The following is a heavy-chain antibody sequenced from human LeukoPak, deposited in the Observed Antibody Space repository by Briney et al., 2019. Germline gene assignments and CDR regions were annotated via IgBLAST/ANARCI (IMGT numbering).Heavy chain of an antibody. CDR2: IYWNDDK. D-gene: IGHD6-13*01. V-gene: IGHV2-5*01. CDR1: GFSLSTSGVG. CDR3: AHRVAAPGAWPGYFDY. Sequence: SGPTLVNPTQTLTLTCTFSGFSLSTSGVGVGWIRQPPGKALEWLALIYWNDDKRYSPSLQSRLTITKDTSKNQVVLTMTNMDPVDTATYYCAHRVAAPGAWPGYFDYWGQGTLVTVSS. J-gene: IGHJ4*02.